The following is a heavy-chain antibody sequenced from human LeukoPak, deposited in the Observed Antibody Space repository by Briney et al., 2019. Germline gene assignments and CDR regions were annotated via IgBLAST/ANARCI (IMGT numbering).Heavy chain of an antibody. CDR3: ARGRGWVDH. V-gene: IGHV3-7*01. J-gene: IGHJ4*02. Sequence: GGSLRLSCAASGFTFTVYAMSWFRQTPGKGLEWVANIHDDGIVTHYVDSVKGRFTISRDNARNSVYLQLNSLRGEDTALYYCARGRGWVDHWGQGTLVTVPS. CDR1: GFTFTVYA. CDR2: IHDDGIVT. D-gene: IGHD3-16*01.